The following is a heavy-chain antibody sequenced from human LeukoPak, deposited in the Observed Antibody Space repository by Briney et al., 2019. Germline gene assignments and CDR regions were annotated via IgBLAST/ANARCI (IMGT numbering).Heavy chain of an antibody. J-gene: IGHJ6*03. CDR3: ARAPYSSSSIQWGLYDYYYYYMDV. CDR2: INPNSGGP. Sequence: ASVKVSCKASGYTFTGYYMHWVRQAPGQGLEWMGWINPNSGGPNYAQKFPGRVTMTRDTSISTAYMELSRLRSDDTAVYYCARAPYSSSSIQWGLYDYYYYYMDVWGKGTTVTVSS. V-gene: IGHV1-2*02. D-gene: IGHD6-6*01. CDR1: GYTFTGYY.